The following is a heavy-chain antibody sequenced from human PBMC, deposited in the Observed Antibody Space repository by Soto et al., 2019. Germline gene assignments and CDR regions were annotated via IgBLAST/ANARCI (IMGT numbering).Heavy chain of an antibody. CDR2: IIPIFGTA. D-gene: IGHD3-3*01. CDR1: GGTFSSYA. J-gene: IGHJ6*02. V-gene: IGHV1-69*06. CDR3: ARAGEDSSNYDFWSVYIWYPQDAYYYYGMDV. Sequence: QVQLVQSGAEVKKPGSSVKVSCKASGGTFSSYAISWVRQAPGQGLEWMGGIIPIFGTANYAQKFQGRVTITADKSTSTAYMGLRSLRSEDTDVYYCARAGEDSSNYDFWSVYIWYPQDAYYYYGMDVWGQGNTVTVSS.